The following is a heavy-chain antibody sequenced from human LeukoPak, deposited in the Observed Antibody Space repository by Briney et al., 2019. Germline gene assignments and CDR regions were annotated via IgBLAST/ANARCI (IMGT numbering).Heavy chain of an antibody. CDR3: ARDYLLLWFGETFDY. CDR1: GYTFTSYY. Sequence: ASVKVSCKASGYTFTSYYMHLVRQAPGQGLEWMGIINPSGGSTSYAQKFQGRVTMTRDTSTSTVYMELSSLRSEDTAVYYCARDYLLLWFGETFDYWGQGTLVTVSS. J-gene: IGHJ4*02. D-gene: IGHD3-10*01. CDR2: INPSGGST. V-gene: IGHV1-46*01.